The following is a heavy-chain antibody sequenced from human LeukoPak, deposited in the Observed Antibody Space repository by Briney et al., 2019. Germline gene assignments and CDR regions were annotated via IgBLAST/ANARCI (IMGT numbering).Heavy chain of an antibody. J-gene: IGHJ6*03. Sequence: PSETLSLTCAVYGGSFSGYYWSWIRQPPGKGLEWIGEINHSGSTNYNPSLKSRVTISVDTSKNQFSLKLSSVAAADTAVYYCARDSRFIYYYYMDVWGKGTTVTVSS. CDR1: GGSFSGYY. CDR2: INHSGST. D-gene: IGHD6-13*01. V-gene: IGHV4-34*01. CDR3: ARDSRFIYYYYMDV.